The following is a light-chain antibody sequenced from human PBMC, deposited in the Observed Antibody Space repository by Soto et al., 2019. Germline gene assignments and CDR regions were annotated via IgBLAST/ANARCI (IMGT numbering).Light chain of an antibody. J-gene: IGKJ5*01. V-gene: IGKV3-11*01. Sequence: EIVLTQSPATLSLSPGERATLSCRASQSVSSYLAWYQQKHGKAPRLLIYDASNRATGIPARVSGSGSGTDFTLTISSLEPEDFAVYYWQQRSNWPITFGQGTRLEIK. CDR3: QQRSNWPIT. CDR2: DAS. CDR1: QSVSSY.